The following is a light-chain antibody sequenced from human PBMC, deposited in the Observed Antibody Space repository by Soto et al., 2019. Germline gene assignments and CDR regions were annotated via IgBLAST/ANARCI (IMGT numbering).Light chain of an antibody. Sequence: IRVTQSPTALCASTGDRVTITCLSSQGINSYLAWYQQKPGKAPKLLFYAASSLQSGVPSRFSGSGSGTHFTLTISSLQPEDFATYYCQQSYSTPRTFGQGTKVDI. V-gene: IGKV1-8*01. J-gene: IGKJ1*01. CDR3: QQSYSTPRT. CDR2: AAS. CDR1: QGINSY.